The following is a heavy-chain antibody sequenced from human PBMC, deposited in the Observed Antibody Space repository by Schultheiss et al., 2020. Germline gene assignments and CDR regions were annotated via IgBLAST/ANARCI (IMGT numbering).Heavy chain of an antibody. Sequence: SETLSLTCAVYGGSFSGYYWSWIRQSAGKGLEWIGRIYTSGSTNYNPSLKSRVTISVDTSKNQFSLQLNSVTPEDTAVYYCARERRWHSSGWYGIDYWGQGTLVTVSS. D-gene: IGHD6-19*01. CDR1: GGSFSGYY. CDR2: IYTSGST. J-gene: IGHJ4*02. V-gene: IGHV4-4*07. CDR3: ARERRWHSSGWYGIDY.